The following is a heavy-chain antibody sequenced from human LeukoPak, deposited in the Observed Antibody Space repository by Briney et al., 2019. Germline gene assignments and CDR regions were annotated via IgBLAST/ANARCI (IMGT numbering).Heavy chain of an antibody. CDR2: ISYDGSNK. CDR1: GFTFSSYA. CDR3: ARDHHYYGSGSYGAY. D-gene: IGHD3-10*01. Sequence: GRSLRLSCAASGFTFSSYAMHWVRQAPGKGLEWVAVISYDGSNKYYADSVKGRFTISRDNSKNTLYLQMNSLRAEDTAVYYCARDHHYYGSGSYGAYWGQGSLVTVSS. J-gene: IGHJ4*02. V-gene: IGHV3-30*01.